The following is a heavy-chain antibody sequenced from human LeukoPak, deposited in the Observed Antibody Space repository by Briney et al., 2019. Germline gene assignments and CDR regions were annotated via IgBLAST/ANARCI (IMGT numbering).Heavy chain of an antibody. CDR1: GFTFSSYE. CDR3: ATEGTLHYYDTSGYLR. D-gene: IGHD3-22*01. J-gene: IGHJ4*02. Sequence: GGSLRLSCAASGFTFSSYEMHWVRQAPGKGLEWVSYISSSDSTIYYADSVKGRFTISRDNSKNTLYLQMNSLRAEDTAVYYCATEGTLHYYDTSGYLRWGQGSLVTVSS. V-gene: IGHV3-48*03. CDR2: ISSSDSTI.